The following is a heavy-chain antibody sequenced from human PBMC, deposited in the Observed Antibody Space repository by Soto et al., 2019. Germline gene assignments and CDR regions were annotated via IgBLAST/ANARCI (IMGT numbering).Heavy chain of an antibody. V-gene: IGHV3-23*01. CDR3: AKDLDSSGYFEDHDR. Sequence: GGSLRLSCAASGFTFTNFAMSWVRQAAGKGLEWIALISISDAPHYAESVRGRFTISRDNSNNMVFLQMNNLRVEDTAVYYCAKDLDSSGYFEDHDRWGQGTVVTVSS. D-gene: IGHD3-22*01. CDR1: GFTFTNFA. CDR2: ISISDAP. J-gene: IGHJ5*02.